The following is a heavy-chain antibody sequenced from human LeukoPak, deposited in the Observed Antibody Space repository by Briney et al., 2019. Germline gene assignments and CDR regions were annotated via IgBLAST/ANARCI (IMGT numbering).Heavy chain of an antibody. CDR3: ASFSFGRNWFDP. D-gene: IGHD5-18*01. CDR2: ISYIGTT. CDR1: GGSISNYY. Sequence: SETLSLTCTVSGGSISNYYWNWIRQPPGKGPEWIAYISYIGTTNYNPSLKSRVTISEDTSKNQFSLTLSSVTAADTAVYYCASFSFGRNWFDPWGQGTLVTVCS. V-gene: IGHV4-59*08. J-gene: IGHJ5*02.